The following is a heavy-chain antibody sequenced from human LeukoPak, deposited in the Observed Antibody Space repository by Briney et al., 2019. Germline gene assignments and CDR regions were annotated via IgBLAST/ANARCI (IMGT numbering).Heavy chain of an antibody. V-gene: IGHV3-48*01. CDR2: ISSSGSTI. CDR3: AKESGKGWELRTTTFDY. Sequence: GGSLRLSCAAYGFTFSSYSMNWVRQAPGKGLEWVSYISSSGSTIYYADSVKGRFTISRDNSKNTLYLQMNSLRAEDTAVYYCAKESGKGWELRTTTFDYWGQGTLVTVSS. J-gene: IGHJ4*01. D-gene: IGHD1-26*01. CDR1: GFTFSSYS.